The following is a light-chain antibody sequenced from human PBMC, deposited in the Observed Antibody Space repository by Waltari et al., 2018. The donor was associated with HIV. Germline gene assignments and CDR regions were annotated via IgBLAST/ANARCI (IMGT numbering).Light chain of an antibody. CDR1: TTDIGGYNY. V-gene: IGLV2-14*03. J-gene: IGLJ2*01. Sequence: QSALTQPASVSGSPGQSITISCNGTTTDIGGYNYVSWYQRHPDKAPKLIIFGVLNRPSGISSRFSGSKSCNTASLTISGLQAEDEADYYCCSYTKLTTHYVLFGGGTKLTVL. CDR3: CSYTKLTTHYVL. CDR2: GVL.